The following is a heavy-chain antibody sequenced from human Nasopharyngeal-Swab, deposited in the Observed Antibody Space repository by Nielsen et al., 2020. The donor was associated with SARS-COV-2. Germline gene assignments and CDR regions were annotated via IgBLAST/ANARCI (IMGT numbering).Heavy chain of an antibody. J-gene: IGHJ1*01. V-gene: IGHV4-34*01. Sequence: SATLSLTCAVYSGSFTDYYWTWIRQPPGKGMEWIGEIYPSGSTKYNPSLKSRVTISVDRSKNQFSLKLKSVTAADTAVYYCAKVGGAVAGWGQGTLVTVSS. D-gene: IGHD6-19*01. CDR1: SGSFTDYY. CDR3: AKVGGAVAG. CDR2: IYPSGST.